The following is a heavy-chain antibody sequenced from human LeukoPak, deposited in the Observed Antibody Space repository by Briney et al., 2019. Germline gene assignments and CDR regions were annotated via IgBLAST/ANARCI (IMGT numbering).Heavy chain of an antibody. CDR3: VGELLTAAGTIGAFDI. Sequence: GGPLRLSCAASGFTFDDYGMSWVRQAPGKGLEWVAVIWPNGSNKYHADSVKGRFTISRDNSKSTLFLQMSSLAAEDTAVYYCVGELLTAAGTIGAFDIWGRGTMVTVSS. D-gene: IGHD6-13*01. V-gene: IGHV3-33*08. CDR1: GFTFDDYG. J-gene: IGHJ3*02. CDR2: IWPNGSNK.